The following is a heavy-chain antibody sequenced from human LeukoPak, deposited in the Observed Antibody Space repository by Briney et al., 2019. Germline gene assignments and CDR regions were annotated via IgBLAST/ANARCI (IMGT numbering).Heavy chain of an antibody. D-gene: IGHD3-10*01. Sequence: GGSLRLSCAASGFTFSSYSMNWVRQAPGKGLEWVSYISGRSSTIYYADSVKGRFTISRDNAENPLYLQMNSLRAEDTAVYYCARVRLDSGTYSLYYWGQGTLVTVSS. CDR2: ISGRSSTI. J-gene: IGHJ4*02. V-gene: IGHV3-48*01. CDR3: ARVRLDSGTYSLYY. CDR1: GFTFSSYS.